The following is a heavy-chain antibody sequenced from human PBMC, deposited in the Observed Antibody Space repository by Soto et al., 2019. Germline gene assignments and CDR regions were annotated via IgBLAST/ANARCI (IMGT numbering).Heavy chain of an antibody. D-gene: IGHD6-19*01. CDR2: IYHSGST. CDR3: ASTDRTGYSSGPFDF. J-gene: IGHJ4*02. CDR1: GGSISSSNW. V-gene: IGHV4-4*02. Sequence: SETLSLTCAVSGGSISSSNWWSWVRQPPGKGLEWIGEIYHSGSTNYNPSLKSRVTISVDKSKNQFSLKLSSVTAADTAVYYCASTDRTGYSSGPFDFWGQGTLVTVSS.